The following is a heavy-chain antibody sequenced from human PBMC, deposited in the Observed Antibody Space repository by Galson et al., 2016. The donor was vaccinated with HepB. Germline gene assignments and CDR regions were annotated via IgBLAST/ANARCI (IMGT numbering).Heavy chain of an antibody. D-gene: IGHD1-1*01. Sequence: SLRLSCAASGFSLTNYAMTWVRQAPGKGLEWVSGISSYGRDTYYTDSVKGRFIISRDTSTNTVYLQMNSLRADDTAVYYCGRTTYTSGDVWGQGTAVTVPS. CDR3: GRTTYTSGDV. CDR2: ISSYGRDT. CDR1: GFSLTNYA. V-gene: IGHV3-23*01. J-gene: IGHJ6*02.